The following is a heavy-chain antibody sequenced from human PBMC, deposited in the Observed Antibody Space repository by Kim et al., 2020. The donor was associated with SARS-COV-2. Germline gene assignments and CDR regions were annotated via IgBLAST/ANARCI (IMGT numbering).Heavy chain of an antibody. CDR1: GYTFTSYY. Sequence: ASVKVSCKASGYTFTSYYMHWVRQAPGQGLEWMGIINPSGGSTSYAQKFQGRVTMTRDTSTSTVYMELSSLRSEDTAVYYCARALYCSSTSCQLGDAFDIWGQGTMVTVSS. CDR3: ARALYCSSTSCQLGDAFDI. D-gene: IGHD2-2*01. V-gene: IGHV1-46*01. CDR2: INPSGGST. J-gene: IGHJ3*02.